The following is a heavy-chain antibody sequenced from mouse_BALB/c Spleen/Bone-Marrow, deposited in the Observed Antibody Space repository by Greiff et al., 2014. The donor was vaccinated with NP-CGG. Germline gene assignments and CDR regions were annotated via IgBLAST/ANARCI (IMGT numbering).Heavy chain of an antibody. CDR1: GYTFTSYW. Sequence: EVQLQQSGTVLAGPGASVKMSCKASGYTFTSYWMHWVKQRPGQGLEWIGAVYPGNSDTSYNQKFKGKAKLTAVTSTSTAYMELSSLTNEDSAVYYCTTLARNYFDYWGQGTTLTVSS. V-gene: IGHV1-5*01. CDR2: VYPGNSDT. D-gene: IGHD3-1*01. J-gene: IGHJ2*01. CDR3: TTLARNYFDY.